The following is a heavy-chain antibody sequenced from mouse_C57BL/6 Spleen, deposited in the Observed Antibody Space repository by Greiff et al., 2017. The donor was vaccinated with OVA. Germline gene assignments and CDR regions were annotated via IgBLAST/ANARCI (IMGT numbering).Heavy chain of an antibody. J-gene: IGHJ4*01. CDR1: GYTFTSYW. Sequence: QVQLQQPGTELVKPGASVKLSCKASGYTFTSYWMHWVKQRPGDGLEWIGNINPSNGATNYNEKFKSKATLTVDKSSSTAYMQLSSLTSEDSAVYYCARALYYYDMDDWGQGTSVSFSS. CDR3: ARALYYYDMDD. CDR2: INPSNGAT. V-gene: IGHV1-53*01.